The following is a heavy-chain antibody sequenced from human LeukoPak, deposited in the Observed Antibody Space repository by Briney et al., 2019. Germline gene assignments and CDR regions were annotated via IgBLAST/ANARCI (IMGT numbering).Heavy chain of an antibody. Sequence: PSETLSLTCTVSGGSISSSSYYWGWIRQPPGKGLEWIGSIYYSGSTYYNPSLKSRVTISVDTSKNQFSLKLSSVTAADTAVYYCARPGGYYYGSGSYSWFDPWGQGTLVTVSS. J-gene: IGHJ5*02. D-gene: IGHD3-10*01. CDR1: GGSISSSSYY. CDR2: IYYSGST. V-gene: IGHV4-39*01. CDR3: ARPGGYYYGSGSYSWFDP.